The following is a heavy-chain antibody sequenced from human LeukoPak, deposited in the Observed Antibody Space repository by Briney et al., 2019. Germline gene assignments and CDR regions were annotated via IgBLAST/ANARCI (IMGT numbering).Heavy chain of an antibody. CDR3: ARHLSGVTGYTYGRGIDY. V-gene: IGHV3-7*01. CDR2: IKKDGSEK. Sequence: GGSLRLSCAASGFTFSSYWMSWVRQAPGKGLKWVANIKKDGSEKYYVDSVKGRFTISRDNAKTSLYLQMNSLRVEDTALYSCARHLSGVTGYTYGRGIDYWGQGTLVTVSS. CDR1: GFTFSSYW. D-gene: IGHD5-18*01. J-gene: IGHJ4*02.